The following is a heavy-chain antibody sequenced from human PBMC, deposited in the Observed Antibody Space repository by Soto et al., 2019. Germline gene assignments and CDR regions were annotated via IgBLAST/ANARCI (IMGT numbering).Heavy chain of an antibody. D-gene: IGHD4-17*01. CDR1: GCSITNHY. J-gene: IGHJ4*02. Sequence: SETLSLTCTVSGCSITNHYWSWIRQPPGKGLEWIGYVDVRGSTNYSPSLKSRVTMSVATSGNRFSLSLNSVTAADTAVYYCARGMTTVTTFDYWGQGTLVTVSS. CDR2: VDVRGST. V-gene: IGHV4-59*11. CDR3: ARGMTTVTTFDY.